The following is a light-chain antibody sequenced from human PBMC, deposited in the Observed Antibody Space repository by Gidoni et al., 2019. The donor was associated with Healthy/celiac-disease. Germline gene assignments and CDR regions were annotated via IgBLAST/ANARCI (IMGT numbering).Light chain of an antibody. V-gene: IGKV3-11*01. J-gene: IGKJ4*01. CDR3: QQRSNWPLT. Sequence: EIVLTQSPATLSLSPGERATLSCRASQSVSIYLAWYQQKPGQAPRLLNYDASNRATGIPARFSGSGSGTDFTLTISSLEPEDFAVYYCQQRSNWPLTFGGGTKVEIK. CDR2: DAS. CDR1: QSVSIY.